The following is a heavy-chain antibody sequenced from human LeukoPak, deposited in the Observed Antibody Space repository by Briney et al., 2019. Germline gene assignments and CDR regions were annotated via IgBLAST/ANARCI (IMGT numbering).Heavy chain of an antibody. V-gene: IGHV3-30*04. CDR2: ISYDGSNK. J-gene: IGHJ5*02. Sequence: GRSLRLSCAASGFTFSSYAMHWVRQAPGKGLEWVAVISYDGSNKYYADSVKGRFTISRDNSKNTLYLQMNRLRAEDTAVYYGARYDRSSVGNSFDPWGQPTLVTGSS. CDR3: ARYDRSSVGNSFDP. D-gene: IGHD6-19*01. CDR1: GFTFSSYA.